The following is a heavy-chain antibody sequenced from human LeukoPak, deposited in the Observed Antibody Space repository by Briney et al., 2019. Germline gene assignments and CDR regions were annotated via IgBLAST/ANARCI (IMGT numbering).Heavy chain of an antibody. J-gene: IGHJ4*02. CDR1: GFTFDDYT. Sequence: GGSLRLSCAASGFTFDDYTMHWVRQAPGKGLEWVSLISWNGGRTHYGDSVKSRFTISRDNSKNTLYLQMNSLRAEDTAVYYCAKDQVVVATIGGKVDYWGQGTLVTVSS. CDR3: AKDQVVVATIGGKVDY. CDR2: ISWNGGRT. V-gene: IGHV3-43*01. D-gene: IGHD5-12*01.